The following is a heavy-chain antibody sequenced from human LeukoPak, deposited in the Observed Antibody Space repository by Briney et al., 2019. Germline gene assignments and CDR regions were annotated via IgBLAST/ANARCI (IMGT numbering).Heavy chain of an antibody. CDR2: ISSSSSYI. CDR3: ERDRGRWLQLHYMDV. V-gene: IGHV3-21*01. J-gene: IGHJ6*03. CDR1: GFTFSSYS. D-gene: IGHD5-24*01. Sequence: GGSLRLSCAASGFTFSSYSMNWVRQAPGKGLEWVSSISSSSSYIYYADSVKGRFTISRDNAKNSLYLQMNSLRAEDTAVYYCERDRGRWLQLHYMDVWGKGTTVTVSS.